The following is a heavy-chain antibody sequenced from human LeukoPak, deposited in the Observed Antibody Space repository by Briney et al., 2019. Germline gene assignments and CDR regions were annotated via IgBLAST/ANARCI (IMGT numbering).Heavy chain of an antibody. CDR2: INPNSGGT. Sequence: ASVKVSCTASGYTFTDYYMHWVRQAPGQGLEWMGWINPNSGGTNYAQKFQGRVTMTRDTSISTAYMELSRLRSDDTAVYYCARGKGEPGLRYFDWAQRGCYMDVWGKGTTVTISS. CDR3: ARGKGEPGLRYFDWAQRGCYMDV. CDR1: GYTFTDYY. D-gene: IGHD3-9*01. V-gene: IGHV1-2*02. J-gene: IGHJ6*03.